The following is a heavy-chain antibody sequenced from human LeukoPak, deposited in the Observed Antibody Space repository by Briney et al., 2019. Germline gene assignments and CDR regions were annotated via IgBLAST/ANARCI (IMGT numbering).Heavy chain of an antibody. J-gene: IGHJ4*02. CDR3: ARRYDY. V-gene: IGHV4-34*01. CDR1: GGSFSGYH. Sequence: SETLSLTCAVYGGSFSGYHWSWIRQPPGKGLEWIGEINHSGSTNYNPSLKSRVTISVDTSKNQFSLKLSSVTAADTAVYYCARRYDYWGQGTLVTVSS. CDR2: INHSGST.